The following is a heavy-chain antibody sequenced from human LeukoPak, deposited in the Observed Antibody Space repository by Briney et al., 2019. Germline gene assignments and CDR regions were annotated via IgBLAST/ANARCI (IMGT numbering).Heavy chain of an antibody. Sequence: SETLSLTCTVSGGPITSHYWSWIRQPPGKGLEWIGYVSFSGTTKYSPSLDNRVTISRDTSQNQFFLRLNSVTAADTAVYFCARSRVSGSYLDYHSGMDVWGQGTTVIVSS. CDR1: GGPITSHY. CDR2: VSFSGTT. V-gene: IGHV4-59*11. J-gene: IGHJ6*02. CDR3: ARSRVSGSYLDYHSGMDV. D-gene: IGHD1-26*01.